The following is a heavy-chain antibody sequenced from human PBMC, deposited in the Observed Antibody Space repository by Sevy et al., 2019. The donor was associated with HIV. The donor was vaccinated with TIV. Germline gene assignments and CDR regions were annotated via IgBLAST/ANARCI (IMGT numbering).Heavy chain of an antibody. CDR2: INSDGSST. J-gene: IGHJ6*02. CDR1: GFTFSSYW. Sequence: GGSLRLSCAASGFTFSSYWMHWVRQAPGKGLVWVSRINSDGSSTGYADSVKGRFTISRDNAKNTLYLQMNSLRAEDTAVYDCARNTHPFYYYYGMDVWGQGTTVTVSS. CDR3: ARNTHPFYYYYGMDV. D-gene: IGHD5-18*01. V-gene: IGHV3-74*01.